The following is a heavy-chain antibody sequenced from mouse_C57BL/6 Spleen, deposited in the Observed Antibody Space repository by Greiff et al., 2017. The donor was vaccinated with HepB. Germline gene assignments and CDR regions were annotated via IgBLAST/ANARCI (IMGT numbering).Heavy chain of an antibody. J-gene: IGHJ2*01. CDR3: ARDDDGYFYY. D-gene: IGHD2-3*01. CDR1: GYSITSGYY. CDR2: ISYDGSN. Sequence: ESGPGLVKPSQSLSLTCSVTGYSITSGYYWNWIRQFPGNKLEWMGYISYDGSNNYNPSLKNRISITRDTSKNQFFLKLNSVTTEDTATYYCARDDDGYFYYWGQGTTLTVSS. V-gene: IGHV3-6*01.